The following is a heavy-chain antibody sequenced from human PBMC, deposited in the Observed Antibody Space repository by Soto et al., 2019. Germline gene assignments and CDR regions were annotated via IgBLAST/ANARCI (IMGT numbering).Heavy chain of an antibody. CDR1: GGSISSYY. CDR2: IYYSGST. D-gene: IGHD6-19*01. V-gene: IGHV4-59*01. J-gene: IGHJ4*02. Sequence: SETLSLTCTVSGGSISSYYWSWIRQPPGKGLEWIGYIYYSGSTNYNPSLKSRVTISVDTSKNQFSLKLSSVTAADTAVYYCATLGGIAVAGTKGYYFDYWGQGTLVTVSS. CDR3: ATLGGIAVAGTKGYYFDY.